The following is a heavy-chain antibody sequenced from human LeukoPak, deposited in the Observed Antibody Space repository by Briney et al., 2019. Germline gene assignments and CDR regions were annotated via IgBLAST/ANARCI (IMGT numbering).Heavy chain of an antibody. J-gene: IGHJ6*02. CDR3: ARAAYSSGWYPFPYYYGMDV. CDR1: GFTFSSYS. D-gene: IGHD6-19*01. CDR2: ISSSSSYI. V-gene: IGHV3-21*01. Sequence: GGSLRLSCAASGFTFSSYSMNWVRQAPGKGLEWVSSISSSSSYIYYADSVKGRFTISRDNSKNTLYLQMNSLRAEDTAVYYCARAAYSSGWYPFPYYYGMDVWGQGTTVTVSS.